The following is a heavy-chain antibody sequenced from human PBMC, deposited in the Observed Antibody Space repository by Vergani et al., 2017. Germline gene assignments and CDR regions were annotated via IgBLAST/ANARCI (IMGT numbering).Heavy chain of an antibody. Sequence: EVQLVQSGAEVKTPGESLRISCKVSGYSFTSYWISWVRQMPGKGLEWMGRIDPSDSYTIYSPSLQGHVTISADKSISTAYLQWSRLKASDTAMCYCARHGSDWEGGALEYYYYGMDVWGQGTTVTVSS. CDR2: IDPSDSYT. D-gene: IGHD2-21*02. CDR1: GYSFTSYW. V-gene: IGHV5-10-1*01. CDR3: ARHGSDWEGGALEYYYYGMDV. J-gene: IGHJ6*02.